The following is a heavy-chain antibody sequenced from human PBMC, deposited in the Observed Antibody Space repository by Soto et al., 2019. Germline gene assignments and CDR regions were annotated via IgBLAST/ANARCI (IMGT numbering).Heavy chain of an antibody. V-gene: IGHV4-59*01. J-gene: IGHJ6*03. Sequence: PSETLYLTCTVSGGSISSYYWSWIRQPPGKGLEWIGYIYYSGSTNYNPSLKSRVTISVDTSKNQFSLKLSSVTAADTAVYYCARLYSGYDCYYYMDVWGKGTTVTVAS. D-gene: IGHD5-12*01. CDR1: GGSISSYY. CDR3: ARLYSGYDCYYYMDV. CDR2: IYYSGST.